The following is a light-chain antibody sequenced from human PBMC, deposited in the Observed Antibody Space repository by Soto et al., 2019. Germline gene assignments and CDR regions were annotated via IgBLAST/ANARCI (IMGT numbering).Light chain of an antibody. CDR2: EVT. CDR1: SSDIGGYNY. Sequence: QSALTQPPSASGSPGQSVTISCTGGSSDIGGYNYVSWYQQRPGKVPRLIIYEVTKRPSGVPDRFSGSKSGNTASLTISGLQAEDEADYYCCSYTGSITWVFGGGTKVTVL. CDR3: CSYTGSITWV. V-gene: IGLV2-8*01. J-gene: IGLJ3*02.